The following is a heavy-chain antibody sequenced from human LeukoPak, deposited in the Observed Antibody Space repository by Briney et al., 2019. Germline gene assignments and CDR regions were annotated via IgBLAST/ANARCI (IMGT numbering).Heavy chain of an antibody. CDR2: ISSSSSYI. CDR3: ARGKLWSTYYYYGMDV. D-gene: IGHD5-18*01. CDR1: GFTFSSYS. Sequence: PGGSLRLSCAASGFTFSSYSMNWVRQAPGKGLEWVSSISSSSSYIYYADSVKGRFTISRGNAKNSLYLQMNSLRAEDTAVYYCARGKLWSTYYYYGMDVWGQGTTVTVSS. J-gene: IGHJ6*02. V-gene: IGHV3-21*01.